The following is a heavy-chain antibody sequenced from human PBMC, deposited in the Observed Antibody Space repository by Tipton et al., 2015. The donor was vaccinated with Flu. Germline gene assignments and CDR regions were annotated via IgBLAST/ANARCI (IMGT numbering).Heavy chain of an antibody. CDR2: IKADGSET. D-gene: IGHD1-26*01. CDR1: GFTFSNYW. V-gene: IGHV3-7*01. Sequence: SLRLSCAASGFTFSNYWMSWVRQAPGKGLEWVANIKADGSETYYVDSVKGRFTISRDNARNSLSLQMNSLRAEDTALYYCTRDDYEQVGATDYWGQGTLVTVSS. CDR3: TRDDYEQVGATDY. J-gene: IGHJ4*02.